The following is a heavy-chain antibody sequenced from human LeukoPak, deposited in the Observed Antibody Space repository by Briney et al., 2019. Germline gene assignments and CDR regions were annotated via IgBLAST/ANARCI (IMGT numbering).Heavy chain of an antibody. CDR1: GGSISSYY. D-gene: IGHD2-2*01. J-gene: IGHJ4*02. V-gene: IGHV4-4*07. Sequence: SETLSLTCTVSGGSISSYYWSWIRQPAGKGLEWIGRIYTSGSTNYNPSLKSRVTMSVDTSKNQFSLKLSPVTAADTAVYYCAREDGYCSSTSCQSFDYWGQGTLVTVSS. CDR3: AREDGYCSSTSCQSFDY. CDR2: IYTSGST.